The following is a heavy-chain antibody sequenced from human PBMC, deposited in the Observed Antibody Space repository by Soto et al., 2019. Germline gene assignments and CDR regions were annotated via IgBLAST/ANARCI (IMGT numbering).Heavy chain of an antibody. D-gene: IGHD3-10*01. V-gene: IGHV1-69*01. CDR3: VRGGSGSRGDY. CDR2: ITPILGTQ. Sequence: QVQLVQSGAEMKKPGSSVKVSCKTSGGAFSNFAVSWVRQAPGQGLEWVGGITPILGTQSYAQKFQGRVTITADVSTTSAYMEITSLTSEDTALYYCVRGGSGSRGDYWGQGTLVTVSS. J-gene: IGHJ4*02. CDR1: GGAFSNFA.